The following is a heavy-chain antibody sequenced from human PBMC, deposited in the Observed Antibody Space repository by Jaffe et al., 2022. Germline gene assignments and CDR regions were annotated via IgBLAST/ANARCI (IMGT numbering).Heavy chain of an antibody. Sequence: QVQLQESGPGLVKPSQTLSLTCTVSGGSISSGSYYWSWIRQPAGKGLEWIGRIYTSGSTNYNPSLKSRVTISVDTSKNQFSLKLSSVTAADTAVYYCARDWGYCSGGSCYSYAFDIWGQGTMVTVSS. CDR2: IYTSGST. V-gene: IGHV4-61*02. CDR1: GGSISSGSYY. J-gene: IGHJ3*02. CDR3: ARDWGYCSGGSCYSYAFDI. D-gene: IGHD2-15*01.